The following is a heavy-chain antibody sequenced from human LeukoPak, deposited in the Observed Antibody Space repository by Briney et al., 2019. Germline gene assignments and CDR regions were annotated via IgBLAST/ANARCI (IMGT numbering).Heavy chain of an antibody. Sequence: ASVKVSCKASGYTFTGYYMHWVRQAPGQGLVWMRWINPNSGGTNYAQKFQGRVTMTRDTSISTAYMELSRLRSDDTAVYYCARDELGYCSSTSCYAPDYWGQGTLVTVSS. CDR1: GYTFTGYY. CDR3: ARDELGYCSSTSCYAPDY. D-gene: IGHD2-2*01. CDR2: INPNSGGT. V-gene: IGHV1-2*02. J-gene: IGHJ4*02.